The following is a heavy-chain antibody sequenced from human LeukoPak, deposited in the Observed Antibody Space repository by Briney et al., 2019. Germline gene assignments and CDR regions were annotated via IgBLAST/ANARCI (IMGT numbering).Heavy chain of an antibody. Sequence: GGSLRLSCAASGFTFSGSDMHWVRLASGKGLEWLSYISSVGSMIYYADSVKGRFTISRDNAKNSLYLQMNSLRAVDTAVCYCARVGSSWVTIDSWGQGTLVTVSS. V-gene: IGHV3-48*03. CDR3: ARVGSSWVTIDS. CDR2: ISSVGSMI. J-gene: IGHJ4*02. CDR1: GFTFSGSD. D-gene: IGHD6-13*01.